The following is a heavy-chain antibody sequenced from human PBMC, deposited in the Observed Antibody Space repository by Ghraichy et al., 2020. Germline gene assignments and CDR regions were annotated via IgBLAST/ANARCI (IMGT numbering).Heavy chain of an antibody. Sequence: GGSLRLSCVGSGFTFSSYDMNWVRQSPGKGLEWVSYITSSSRSIFYADSVKGRFTISRDNAKNSLSLQMNSLRDEDTAVYYCARASRVVRFYYYDGMDVWRQGTTVTVSS. CDR3: ARASRVVRFYYYDGMDV. V-gene: IGHV3-48*02. CDR2: ITSSSRSI. CDR1: GFTFSSYD. J-gene: IGHJ6*02. D-gene: IGHD4-23*01.